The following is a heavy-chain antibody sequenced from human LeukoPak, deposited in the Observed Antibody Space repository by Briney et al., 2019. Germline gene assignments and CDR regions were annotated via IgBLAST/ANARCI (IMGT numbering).Heavy chain of an antibody. J-gene: IGHJ4*02. V-gene: IGHV4-59*08. CDR3: ARQILGTTLYFDY. D-gene: IGHD1-26*01. Sequence: SETLSLTCAVNGGSFSGYYWSWIRQPPGKGLEWIGYIYYSGSTNYNPSLKSRVTISVDTSKNQFSLKLRSVTAADTAVYYCARQILGTTLYFDYWGQGTLVTVSS. CDR1: GGSFSGYY. CDR2: IYYSGST.